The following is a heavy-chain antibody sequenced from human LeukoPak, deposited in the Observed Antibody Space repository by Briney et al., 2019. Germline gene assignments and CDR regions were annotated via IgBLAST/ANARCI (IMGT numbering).Heavy chain of an antibody. D-gene: IGHD3-16*02. V-gene: IGHV3-64D*06. CDR1: GFTLSSYG. J-gene: IGHJ4*02. CDR2: ISSDGGST. Sequence: GGSLRLSCSASGFTLSSYGMHWVRQAPGKGLEYVSAISSDGGSTYYADSVKGRFTISRDNSKNTLYLQVRSLRAEDTAVYYCVPLYHGGVAYWGQGTLVTVSS. CDR3: VPLYHGGVAY.